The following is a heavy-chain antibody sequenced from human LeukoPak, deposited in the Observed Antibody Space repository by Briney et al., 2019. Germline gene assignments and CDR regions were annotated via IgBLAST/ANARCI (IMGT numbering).Heavy chain of an antibody. CDR3: ARLRATVTTFDGMDV. CDR1: GYSFTSYW. CDR2: IYPGDSDT. D-gene: IGHD4-17*01. J-gene: IGHJ6*04. Sequence: GESLKISCKGSGYSFTSYWIGWVRQMPGKGLEWMGIIYPGDSDTRYSPSFQGKVTISADKSISTAYLQWSSLKASDTAMYYCARLRATVTTFDGMDVWGKGTTVTVSS. V-gene: IGHV5-51*01.